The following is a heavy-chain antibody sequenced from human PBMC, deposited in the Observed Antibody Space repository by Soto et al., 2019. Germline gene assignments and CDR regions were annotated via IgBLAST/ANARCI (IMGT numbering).Heavy chain of an antibody. CDR3: ARDSRDGYGFGFDY. D-gene: IGHD5-12*01. J-gene: IGHJ4*02. CDR2: ISAYNGNT. Sequence: GASVKVSCKASGYTFTSYGISWVRQAPGQGLEWMGWISAYNGNTNYAQKLQGRVTMTTDTSTSTAYMERRSLRSDDTVVYYCARDSRDGYGFGFDYWGQGTLVTVSS. V-gene: IGHV1-18*04. CDR1: GYTFTSYG.